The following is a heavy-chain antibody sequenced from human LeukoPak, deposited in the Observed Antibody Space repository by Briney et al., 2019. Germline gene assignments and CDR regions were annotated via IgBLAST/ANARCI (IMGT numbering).Heavy chain of an antibody. J-gene: IGHJ4*02. V-gene: IGHV3-23*01. CDR2: ISGSGGST. D-gene: IGHD2-15*01. CDR1: GFTFSSYA. Sequence: GGSLRLSCAASGFTFSSYAMSWVRQAPGKGLEWVSAISGSGGSTYYADSVKGRFTISRDNSKNTLYLQMNSLRAEDTAVYYCAKSLVRYCNVNSCYPDYWGQGTLVTVSS. CDR3: AKSLVRYCNVNSCYPDY.